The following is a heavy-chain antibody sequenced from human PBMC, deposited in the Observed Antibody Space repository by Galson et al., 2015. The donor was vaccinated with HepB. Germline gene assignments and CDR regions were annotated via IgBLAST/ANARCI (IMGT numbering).Heavy chain of an antibody. J-gene: IGHJ6*02. CDR1: GFTFSSYW. Sequence: SLRLSCAASGFTFSSYWMHWVRHAPGKGLVWVSRINSDGSSTSYADSVKGRFTISRDNAKNTLYLQMNSLRAEDTAVYYCARGRDGDGYNYWGYYYYYGMDVWGQGTTVTVSS. D-gene: IGHD5-24*01. CDR2: INSDGSST. CDR3: ARGRDGDGYNYWGYYYYYGMDV. V-gene: IGHV3-74*01.